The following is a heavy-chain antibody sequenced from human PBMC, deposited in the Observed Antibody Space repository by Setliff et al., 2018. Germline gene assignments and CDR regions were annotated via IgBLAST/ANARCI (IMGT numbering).Heavy chain of an antibody. D-gene: IGHD3-3*01. V-gene: IGHV4-39*01. CDR1: GGSISSSSYY. Sequence: ETLSLTCTVSGGSISSSSYYWGWIRQPPGKGLEWIGSIYYSGSTYYNPSLKSRVTISVDTSKNQFSLKLSSVTAADTATYYCARAGPTVTFFRVLVISWWDPWGQGSLVTVSS. CDR2: IYYSGST. CDR3: ARAGPTVTFFRVLVISWWDP. J-gene: IGHJ5*02.